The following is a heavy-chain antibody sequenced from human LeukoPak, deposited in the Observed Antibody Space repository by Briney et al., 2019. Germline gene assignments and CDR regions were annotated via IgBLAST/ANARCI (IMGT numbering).Heavy chain of an antibody. V-gene: IGHV4-59*11. J-gene: IGHJ3*01. D-gene: IGHD2-8*01. CDR3: AREMGRGGAFDV. CDR1: GGSMNTHY. Sequence: SETLSPTCTVSGGSMNTHYWSWIRQPPGEGLEWIGYISSAGLTIYNPSLKSRVTISVDTSKNQFYLKLSSVIAADAALYYCAREMGRGGAFDVWGQGTTVTVSS. CDR2: ISSAGLT.